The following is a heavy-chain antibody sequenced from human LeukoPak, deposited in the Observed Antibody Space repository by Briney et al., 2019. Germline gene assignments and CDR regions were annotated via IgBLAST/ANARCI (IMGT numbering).Heavy chain of an antibody. Sequence: PGGSLRLSCSASGFSFSDFYMSWFRLSPEKGLEWIAYITSSGTTTEYADSVKGRFTISRVNAKNSLYLQMNSLRPEDTAIYYCGRDPDYGDPYWGQGTPVTVSS. D-gene: IGHD4/OR15-4a*01. J-gene: IGHJ4*02. CDR2: ITSSGTTT. CDR1: GFSFSDFY. CDR3: GRDPDYGDPY. V-gene: IGHV3-11*01.